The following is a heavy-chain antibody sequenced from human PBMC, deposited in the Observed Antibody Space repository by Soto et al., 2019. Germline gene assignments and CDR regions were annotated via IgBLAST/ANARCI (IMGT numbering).Heavy chain of an antibody. CDR2: IIPIFGTA. V-gene: IGHV1-69*01. J-gene: IGHJ6*02. CDR3: ARDPGAPASSADQDRYYYYGMDV. D-gene: IGHD6-19*01. Sequence: QVQLVQSGAEVKKPGSSVKVSCKASGGTFSSYAISWVRQAPGQGLEWMGGIIPIFGTANYAQKFQGRVTITADVSTSTAYMELSSLRSEDTAVYYCARDPGAPASSADQDRYYYYGMDVWGQGTTVTVSS. CDR1: GGTFSSYA.